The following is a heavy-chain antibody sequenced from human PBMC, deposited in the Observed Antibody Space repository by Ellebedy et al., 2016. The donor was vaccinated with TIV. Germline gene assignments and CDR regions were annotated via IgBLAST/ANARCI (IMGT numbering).Heavy chain of an antibody. V-gene: IGHV3-30*03. CDR2: ILHDGSDK. J-gene: IGHJ3*01. CDR3: ARDPVGVGPAFDV. CDR1: GFTFSPYA. D-gene: IGHD4-23*01. Sequence: GESLKISCAASGFTFSPYAMAWVRQAPGKGLEWVAVILHDGSDKYYADSVKGRFTISRDNSKDTLFLQMNSLRAEDTAIYFCARDPVGVGPAFDVWGQGTMVTVSS.